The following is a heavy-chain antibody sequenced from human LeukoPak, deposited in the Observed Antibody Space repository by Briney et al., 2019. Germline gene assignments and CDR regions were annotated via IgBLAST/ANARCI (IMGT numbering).Heavy chain of an antibody. D-gene: IGHD3-9*01. J-gene: IGHJ3*02. CDR2: IYYSGST. CDR1: GGSISSSSYY. V-gene: IGHV4-39*07. CDR3: ARGELRYFDWLLSPKYIDAFDI. Sequence: PSETLSLTCTVSGGSISSSSYYWGWIRQPPGKGLEWIGSIYYSGSTYYNPSLKSRVTISVDTSKNQFSLKLSSVTAADTAVYYCARGELRYFDWLLSPKYIDAFDIWGQGTMVTVSS.